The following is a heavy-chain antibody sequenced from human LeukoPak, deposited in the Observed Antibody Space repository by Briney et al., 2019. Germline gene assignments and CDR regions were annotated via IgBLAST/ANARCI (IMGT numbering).Heavy chain of an antibody. CDR3: AKDVGYGDYYMDV. J-gene: IGHJ6*03. D-gene: IGHD4-17*01. CDR1: GFTFSSYS. V-gene: IGHV3-48*01. CDR2: ISSSSSTI. Sequence: GGSLRLSCATSGFTFSSYSMNWVRQAPGKGLEWVSYISSSSSTIYYADSVKGRFTISRDNAKNSLYLQMNSLRAEDTAVYYCAKDVGYGDYYMDVWGKGTTVTISS.